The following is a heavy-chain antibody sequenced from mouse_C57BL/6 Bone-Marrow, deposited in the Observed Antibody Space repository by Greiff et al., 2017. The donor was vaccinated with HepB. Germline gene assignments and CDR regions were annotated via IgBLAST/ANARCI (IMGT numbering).Heavy chain of an antibody. V-gene: IGHV1-26*01. J-gene: IGHJ2*01. CDR1: GYTFTDYY. CDR3: ARTDYGSSYLDY. D-gene: IGHD1-1*01. CDR2: INPNNGGT. Sequence: EVQLQQSGPELVKPGASVKISCKASGYTFTDYYMNWVKQSHGKSLEWIGDINPNNGGTSYNQKFKGKATLTVDKSSSTAYMELRSLTSEDSAVYYCARTDYGSSYLDYWGQGTTLTVSS.